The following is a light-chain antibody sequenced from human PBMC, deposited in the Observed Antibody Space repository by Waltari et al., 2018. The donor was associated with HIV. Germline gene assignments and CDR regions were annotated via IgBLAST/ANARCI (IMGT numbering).Light chain of an antibody. CDR2: GAS. Sequence: EIVLTQSPGTLSLSPGERATLSCRASQSVSSSYLAWYQQKPGQAPRHRIYGASSRATGSPDRFSGSGSGTDFTLTISRLEPEDFAVYYCQQYGSSPGVTFGPGTKVDIK. CDR3: QQYGSSPGVT. J-gene: IGKJ3*01. V-gene: IGKV3-20*01. CDR1: QSVSSSY.